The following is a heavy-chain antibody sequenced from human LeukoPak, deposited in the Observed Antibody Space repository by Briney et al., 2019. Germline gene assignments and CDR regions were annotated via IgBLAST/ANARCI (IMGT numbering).Heavy chain of an antibody. CDR1: GGSISSSRDY. CDR3: ARGRVSSSTWYSTYYYYFYMDV. Sequence: PSETLSLTCTVSGGSISSSRDYWAWIRQPPGKGLEWIANIYYSGSTYYSPSLKSRVTISVDTSKNQFSLKLSSVTAADTAVYFCARGRVSSSTWYSTYYYYFYMDVWGKGTTVTVSS. J-gene: IGHJ6*03. V-gene: IGHV4-39*01. D-gene: IGHD6-13*01. CDR2: IYYSGST.